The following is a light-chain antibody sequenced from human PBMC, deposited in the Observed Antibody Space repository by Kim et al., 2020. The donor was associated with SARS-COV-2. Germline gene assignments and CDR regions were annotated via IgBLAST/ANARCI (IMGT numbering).Light chain of an antibody. CDR3: SSYTSSSTPVV. CDR1: SSDVGSYTR. CDR2: EGS. Sequence: QTISSSCTGTSSDVGSYTRVSWYQQPPGTAPQLMIYEGSNRPSGVPDRFSGSKSGNTASLTISGLQAEDEADYYCSSYTSSSTPVVFGGGTQLTVL. V-gene: IGLV2-18*02. J-gene: IGLJ2*01.